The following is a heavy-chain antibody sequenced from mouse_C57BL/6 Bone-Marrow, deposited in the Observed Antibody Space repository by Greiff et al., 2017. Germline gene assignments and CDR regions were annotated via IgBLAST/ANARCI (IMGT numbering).Heavy chain of an antibody. D-gene: IGHD1-1*01. CDR1: GFTFSDYY. V-gene: IGHV5-16*01. J-gene: IGHJ1*03. CDR2: INYDGSST. Sequence: VMLVVSEGGLVQPGSSMKLSCTASGFTFSDYYMAWVRQVPEKGLEWVANINYDGSSTYYLDSLKSRFIISRDNAKNILYLQMSSLKSEDTATYYCARENLYYYGSSYGYVDVWGTGTTVTVSS. CDR3: ARENLYYYGSSYGYVDV.